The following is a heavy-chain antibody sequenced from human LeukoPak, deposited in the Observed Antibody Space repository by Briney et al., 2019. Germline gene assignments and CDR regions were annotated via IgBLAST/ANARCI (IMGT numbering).Heavy chain of an antibody. CDR3: TTTIVGVTTWFDP. Sequence: PGGSLRLSCAASGFTLSNAYMSWVRQAPGKGLEWVGRIKNKTNGGTTDYAAPVKGRFTISRDDSKNTLYLQMNSLKTEDTAVHYCTTTIVGVTTWFDPWGQGTLVTVSS. CDR2: IKNKTNGGTT. D-gene: IGHD1-26*01. J-gene: IGHJ5*02. V-gene: IGHV3-15*01. CDR1: GFTLSNAY.